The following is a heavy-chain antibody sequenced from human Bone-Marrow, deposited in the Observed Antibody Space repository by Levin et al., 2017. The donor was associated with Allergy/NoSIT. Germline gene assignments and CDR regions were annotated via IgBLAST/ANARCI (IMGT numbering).Heavy chain of an antibody. V-gene: IGHV1-69*13. J-gene: IGHJ5*02. CDR1: GGTFSSYA. CDR3: ARGSVVVAATSWFDP. D-gene: IGHD2-15*01. Sequence: GASVKVSCKASGGTFSSYAISWVRQAPGQGLEWMGGIIPIFGAANYAQKFQGRVTITADESTSTAYMDLSSLRSEDTAVYYCARGSVVVAATSWFDPWGQGTLVTVSS. CDR2: IIPIFGAA.